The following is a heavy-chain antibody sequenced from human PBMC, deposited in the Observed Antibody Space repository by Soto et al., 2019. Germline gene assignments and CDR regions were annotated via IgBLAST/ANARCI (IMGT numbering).Heavy chain of an antibody. CDR2: IYPGESDS. D-gene: IGHD1-1*01. Sequence: PGESLKISCTGSGYGFINYWIAWVRQKPGQRLEWLGIIYPGESDSRYSPSFQGQVTFSADKSINTAYLHLNSLRAPDTAIYYCSRGLPTGSYNLDNRGQGIPVTVSS. CDR1: GYGFINYW. CDR3: SRGLPTGSYNLDN. J-gene: IGHJ4*02. V-gene: IGHV5-51*01.